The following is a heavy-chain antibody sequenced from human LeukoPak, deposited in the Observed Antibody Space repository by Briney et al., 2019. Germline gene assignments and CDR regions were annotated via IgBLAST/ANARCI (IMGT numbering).Heavy chain of an antibody. CDR1: GYTFTSYY. D-gene: IGHD3-22*01. Sequence: ASVKVSCKASGYTFTSYYMHWVRQAPGQGLEWMGIINPSGGSTSYAQKFQGRVTMTRDTSTSTVYMELSSLRSEGTAVYYCARNYDSSGYYTNWFDPWGQGTLVTVSS. CDR2: INPSGGST. J-gene: IGHJ5*02. CDR3: ARNYDSSGYYTNWFDP. V-gene: IGHV1-46*01.